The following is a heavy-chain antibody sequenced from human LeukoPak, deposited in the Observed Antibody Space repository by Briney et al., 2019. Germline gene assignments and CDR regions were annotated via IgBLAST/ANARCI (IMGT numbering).Heavy chain of an antibody. CDR1: GYTFTSYY. V-gene: IGHV1-46*01. D-gene: IGHD3-3*01. J-gene: IGHJ4*02. Sequence: ASVPVSCQASGYTFTSYYVHWVRQAPGQGLEWMGIINPLGGSSNYAQKFQGRVTMTRDTSTSTVYMELSSLRSEDTAVYYCARAHDFWSSPFDYWGQGTLVTVSS. CDR3: ARAHDFWSSPFDY. CDR2: INPLGGSS.